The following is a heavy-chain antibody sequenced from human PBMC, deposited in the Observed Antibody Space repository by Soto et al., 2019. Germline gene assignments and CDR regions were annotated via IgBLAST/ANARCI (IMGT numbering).Heavy chain of an antibody. D-gene: IGHD6-13*01. CDR3: ARAIAAAGSNWFAP. CDR1: GYTFTNYD. Sequence: QVQLVQSGAEVKKPGASVKVSCKASGYTFTNYDINWVRQATGQGLEWMGWMNPNSGNTGYAQKFQGRVTMTRNTSISTAYMELSSLRSEDTAVYYCARAIAAAGSNWFAPWGQGTLVTVSS. V-gene: IGHV1-8*01. CDR2: MNPNSGNT. J-gene: IGHJ5*02.